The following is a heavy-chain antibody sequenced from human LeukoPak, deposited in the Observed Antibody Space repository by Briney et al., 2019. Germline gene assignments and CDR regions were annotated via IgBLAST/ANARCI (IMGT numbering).Heavy chain of an antibody. D-gene: IGHD3-10*01. CDR1: GFTFSSYS. J-gene: IGHJ6*03. CDR3: AREGGSGSYGYYYYMDV. V-gene: IGHV3-21*01. Sequence: GGSLRLSCAASGFTFSSYSMNWVRQAPGKGLEWVSSISSSSSYIYYADSVKGRFTISRDNAKSSLYLQMNSLRAEDTAVYYCAREGGSGSYGYYYYMDVWGKGTTVTVSS. CDR2: ISSSSSYI.